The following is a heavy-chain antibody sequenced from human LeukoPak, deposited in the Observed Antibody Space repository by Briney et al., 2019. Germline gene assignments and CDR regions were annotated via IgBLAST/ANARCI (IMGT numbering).Heavy chain of an antibody. J-gene: IGHJ1*01. D-gene: IGHD2-15*01. CDR3: AREDGYCSGGSCRPHFQY. CDR2: IKKTGSET. CDR1: GFTFSHFW. V-gene: IGHV3-7*01. Sequence: GGSLRLSCAASGFTFSHFWMSWVRQAPGKGLEWVAYIKKTGSETYYVDSVKGRFTITRDNTRNSLFLQMYSLRAEDTAVYFCAREDGYCSGGSCRPHFQYWGQGTLVTVSS.